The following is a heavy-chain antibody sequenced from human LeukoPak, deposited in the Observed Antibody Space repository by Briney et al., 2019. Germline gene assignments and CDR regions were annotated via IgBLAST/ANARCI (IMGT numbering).Heavy chain of an antibody. CDR2: ISGGAPST. D-gene: IGHD1-20*01. CDR1: GFTFNSHA. Sequence: GGSLRLSCAASGFTFNSHAMNWVRQAPGKGLEWVSAISGGAPSTYYADSVKGRFTVSRDNAKSSLYLQMNSLRAEDTALYYCARAYGKWNDVYFYAFDLWGQGTMVTVSS. J-gene: IGHJ3*01. CDR3: ARAYGKWNDVYFYAFDL. V-gene: IGHV3-23*01.